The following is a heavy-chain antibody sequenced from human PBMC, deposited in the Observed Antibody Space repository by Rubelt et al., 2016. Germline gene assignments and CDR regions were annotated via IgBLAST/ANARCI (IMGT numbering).Heavy chain of an antibody. CDR3: ARSLSRSLEWAGDY. CDR2: IKPSAGST. V-gene: IGHV1-46*03. J-gene: IGHJ4*02. CDR1: GYTFTSYY. Sequence: QVQLVQSGAEVKKPGASVKVSCKASGYTFTSYYMHWVRQAPGQGLEWVGVIKPSAGSTTYAQKFQGRLTMTRDTSTSTVYMELSSLRSDDTAVYYCARSLSRSLEWAGDYWGQGTLVTVSS. D-gene: IGHD3-3*01.